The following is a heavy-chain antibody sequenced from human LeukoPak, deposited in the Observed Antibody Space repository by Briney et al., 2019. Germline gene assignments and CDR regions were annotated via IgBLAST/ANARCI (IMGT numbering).Heavy chain of an antibody. D-gene: IGHD3-9*01. J-gene: IGHJ4*02. CDR1: GFTFSNYW. V-gene: IGHV3-74*01. CDR2: INSDGSST. CDR3: ARNDPLTSYYFDS. Sequence: PGGSLRLSCAASGFTFSNYWMHWVRQAPGKGLVWVSHINSDGSSTNYADSVNGRFTISRDNAKNTLYLQMNSLRAEDTAVYYCARNDPLTSYYFDSWGQGTLVTVSS.